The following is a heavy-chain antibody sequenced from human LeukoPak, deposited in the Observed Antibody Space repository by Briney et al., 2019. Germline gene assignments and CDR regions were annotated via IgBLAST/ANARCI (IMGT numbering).Heavy chain of an antibody. Sequence: PGGSLRLSCAASGFTFSDYYMSWIRQAPGKGLEWISYISRSDSTIYYADSVKGRFTMSRDNAKNSLYLQMNSLRAEDTAVYYCARARVDYDFWSGYFFDYWGQGTLVTVSS. CDR1: GFTFSDYY. D-gene: IGHD3-3*01. V-gene: IGHV3-11*04. CDR2: ISRSDSTI. J-gene: IGHJ4*02. CDR3: ARARVDYDFWSGYFFDY.